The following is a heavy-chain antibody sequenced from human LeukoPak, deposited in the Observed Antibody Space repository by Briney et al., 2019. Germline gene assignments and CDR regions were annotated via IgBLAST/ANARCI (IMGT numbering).Heavy chain of an antibody. V-gene: IGHV4-38-2*01. CDR3: ARQESDFDY. J-gene: IGHJ4*02. Sequence: SETLSLTCAVSGYSISSGYYWGWIRQPPGKGLEWIGSIYHSGSTYYNPSLKSRVTISVDTSKNQFSLKLSSVTAADMAVYYCARQESDFDYWGQGTLVTVSS. CDR2: IYHSGST. CDR1: GYSISSGYY. D-gene: IGHD3-10*01.